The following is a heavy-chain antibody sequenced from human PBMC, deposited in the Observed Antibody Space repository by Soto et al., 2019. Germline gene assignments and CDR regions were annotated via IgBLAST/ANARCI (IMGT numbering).Heavy chain of an antibody. V-gene: IGHV1-69*13. CDR2: IIPIFGTA. Sequence: ASVKVSCKASGGTFSSYAISWVRQAPGQGLEWMGGIIPIFGTANYAQKFQGRVTITADESTSTAYMELSSLRSEDTAVYYCARDGNYDYVWGSYRYTQYYFDYWGQGTLVTVSS. D-gene: IGHD3-16*02. J-gene: IGHJ4*02. CDR1: GGTFSSYA. CDR3: ARDGNYDYVWGSYRYTQYYFDY.